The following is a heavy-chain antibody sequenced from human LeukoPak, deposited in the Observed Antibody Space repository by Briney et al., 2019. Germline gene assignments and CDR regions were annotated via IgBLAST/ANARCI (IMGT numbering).Heavy chain of an antibody. CDR2: ISWSSGSI. CDR1: GFTFDDYA. V-gene: IGHV3-9*03. Sequence: GMSLRLSCAASGFTFDDYAMHWVRQAPGKGLEWVSGISWSSGSIGYADSVKGRFTISRDNAKNSLYLQMNSLRAEDMALYYCAKGGTYYDFWSGYPGYFDYWGQGTLVTVSS. CDR3: AKGGTYYDFWSGYPGYFDY. D-gene: IGHD3-3*01. J-gene: IGHJ4*02.